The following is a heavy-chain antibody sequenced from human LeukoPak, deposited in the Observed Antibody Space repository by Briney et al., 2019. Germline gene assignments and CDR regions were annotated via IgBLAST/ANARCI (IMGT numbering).Heavy chain of an antibody. CDR1: GYSISSGYY. J-gene: IGHJ4*02. D-gene: IGHD5-12*01. CDR3: ARQKSGYDSPIDY. Sequence: SETLSLTCAVSGYSISSGYYWGRIRQPPGKGLEWIGSIYHSGSTYYNPSLKSRVTILVDPSKNQFSLKLSSVTAADTAVYYCARQKSGYDSPIDYWGQGTLVTVSS. CDR2: IYHSGST. V-gene: IGHV4-38-2*01.